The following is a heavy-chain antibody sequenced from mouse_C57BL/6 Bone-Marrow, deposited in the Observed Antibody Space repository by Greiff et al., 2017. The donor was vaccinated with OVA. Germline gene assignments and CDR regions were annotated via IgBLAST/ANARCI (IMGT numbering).Heavy chain of an antibody. Sequence: VQLKESGGGLVKPGGSLKLSCAASGFTFSDYGMHWVRQAPEKGLEWVAYISSGSSTIYYADTVKGRFTISRDNAKNTLFLQMTSLRFEDTAMYYCARPRGLHYYFDYWGQGTTLTVSS. J-gene: IGHJ2*01. D-gene: IGHD2-4*01. CDR1: GFTFSDYG. CDR3: ARPRGLHYYFDY. V-gene: IGHV5-17*01. CDR2: ISSGSSTI.